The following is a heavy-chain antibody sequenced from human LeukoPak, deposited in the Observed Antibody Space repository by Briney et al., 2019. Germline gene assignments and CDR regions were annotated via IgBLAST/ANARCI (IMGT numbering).Heavy chain of an antibody. CDR1: GYTFTSYG. Sequence: GASVKVSCKASGYTFTSYGISWVRQAPGQGLEWMGWISAYNGNTNYAQKLQGRVTMTTDTSTSTAYMELRSLRSDDTAVYYCARDPSDWTVSTIVPNWFDPWGQGTLVTVSS. CDR2: ISAYNGNT. J-gene: IGHJ5*02. CDR3: ARDPSDWTVSTIVPNWFDP. V-gene: IGHV1-18*01. D-gene: IGHD5/OR15-5a*01.